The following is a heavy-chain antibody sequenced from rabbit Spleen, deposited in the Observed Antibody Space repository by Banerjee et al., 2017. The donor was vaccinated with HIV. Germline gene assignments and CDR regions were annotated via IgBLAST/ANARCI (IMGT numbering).Heavy chain of an antibody. CDR1: GFSFSSSYY. D-gene: IGHD1-1*01. V-gene: IGHV1S45*01. J-gene: IGHJ4*01. CDR3: ARGDAEGGFYFNL. Sequence: QEQLVESGGGLVQPEGSLTLTCTASGFSFSSSYYMCWVRQAPGKGLEWIACIYAGSSDSTYYASWAKGRFTISKTSSTTVTLQMTSLTAADTATYFCARGDAEGGFYFNLWGPGTLVTVS. CDR2: IYAGSSDST.